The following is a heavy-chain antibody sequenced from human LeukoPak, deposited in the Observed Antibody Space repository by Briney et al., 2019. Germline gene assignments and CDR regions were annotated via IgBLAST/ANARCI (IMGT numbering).Heavy chain of an antibody. D-gene: IGHD2-15*01. CDR2: IYYSGST. J-gene: IGHJ5*02. CDR3: ARDVNDPDCSGGSCYSVTYNWFDP. V-gene: IGHV4-59*12. Sequence: SETLSLTCTVSGGSISSYYWSWIRQPPGKGLEWIGYIYYSGSTYYNPSLKSRVTISVDTSKNQFSLKLSSVTAADTAVYYCARDVNDPDCSGGSCYSVTYNWFDPWGQGTLVTVSS. CDR1: GGSISSYY.